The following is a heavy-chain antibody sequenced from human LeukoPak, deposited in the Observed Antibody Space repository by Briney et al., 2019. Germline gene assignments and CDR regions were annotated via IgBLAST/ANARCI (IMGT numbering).Heavy chain of an antibody. CDR2: IYYSGST. D-gene: IGHD4-23*01. Sequence: TSETLSLTCTVSGGSISSYYWSWIRQPPGKGLEWIGYIYYSGSTNYNPSLKSRVTISVDTSKNQFSLKLSSVTAADTAVYYCARTLYAGKAQIDYWGQGTLVTVSS. CDR3: ARTLYAGKAQIDY. CDR1: GGSISSYY. J-gene: IGHJ4*02. V-gene: IGHV4-59*01.